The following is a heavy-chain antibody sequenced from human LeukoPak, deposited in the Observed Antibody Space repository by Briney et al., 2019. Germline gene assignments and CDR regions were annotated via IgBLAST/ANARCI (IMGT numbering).Heavy chain of an antibody. J-gene: IGHJ4*02. V-gene: IGHV3-23*01. Sequence: TGGSLRLSCAASGFIFSDYAMSWVRQAPGKGLDWVSSLSGSGGSTYYADSVKGRFTISRNNAKNSLYLQMNSLTADDTAVYYCARSLGSRGYVGYGCFDNWGQGTLVTVSS. CDR3: ARSLGSRGYVGYGCFDN. D-gene: IGHD5-12*01. CDR1: GFIFSDYA. CDR2: LSGSGGST.